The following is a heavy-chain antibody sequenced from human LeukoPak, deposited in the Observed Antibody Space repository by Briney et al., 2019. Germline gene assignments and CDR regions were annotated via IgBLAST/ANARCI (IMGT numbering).Heavy chain of an antibody. CDR1: GGSFGSYY. D-gene: IGHD3-10*01. Sequence: SETLSLTCTVSGGSFGSYYWSWIRQPPGKGLEWIGYIYYSGSTNYNPSLKSRVTISADTSKNQFSLKLTSVTAADTAVYYCARGWVGEWSLDSWGQGALVTVSS. J-gene: IGHJ4*02. CDR2: IYYSGST. V-gene: IGHV4-59*08. CDR3: ARGWVGEWSLDS.